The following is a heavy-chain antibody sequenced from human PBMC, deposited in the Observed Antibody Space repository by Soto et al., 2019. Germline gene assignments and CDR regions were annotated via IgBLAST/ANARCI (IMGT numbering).Heavy chain of an antibody. CDR3: ETVGRVLRFLEWLCPFDP. D-gene: IGHD3-3*01. Sequence: SXKVCFKVSGYTXSELSMDLVRQAPGKGLEWIGGFDPEDGETIYAQKLQGRVTINEDTSTDTAYMELSSLRSEDTAVYYCETVGRVLRFLEWLCPFDPWGQGTLGTVS. J-gene: IGHJ5*02. V-gene: IGHV1-24*01. CDR2: FDPEDGET. CDR1: GYTXSELS.